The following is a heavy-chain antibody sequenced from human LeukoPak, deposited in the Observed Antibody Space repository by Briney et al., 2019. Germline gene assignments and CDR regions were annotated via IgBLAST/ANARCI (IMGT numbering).Heavy chain of an antibody. D-gene: IGHD4-23*01. J-gene: IGHJ4*02. Sequence: SETLSLTCAVYGGSFSGYYWSWIRQPPGKGLEWIGEINHSGSTNYNPSLKSRVTISVDTSKNQFSLKLSSVTAADTAGYYCASSYGGNSGYWGQGTLVTVSS. V-gene: IGHV4-34*01. CDR3: ASSYGGNSGY. CDR1: GGSFSGYY. CDR2: INHSGST.